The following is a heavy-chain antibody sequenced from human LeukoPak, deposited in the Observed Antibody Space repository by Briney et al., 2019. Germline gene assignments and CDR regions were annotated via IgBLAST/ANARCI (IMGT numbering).Heavy chain of an antibody. Sequence: GGSLRLSCAASGFIFAEYAVLWVRQVPGKGLEWVSLISGDGGSTYYADSVKGRFTISRDNSENSLYLQMNSLRTEDTALYYCAKGKTFYRSGSYTDCWGQGTLVTVSS. CDR2: ISGDGGST. D-gene: IGHD3-10*01. J-gene: IGHJ4*02. CDR3: AKGKTFYRSGSYTDC. V-gene: IGHV3-43*02. CDR1: GFIFAEYA.